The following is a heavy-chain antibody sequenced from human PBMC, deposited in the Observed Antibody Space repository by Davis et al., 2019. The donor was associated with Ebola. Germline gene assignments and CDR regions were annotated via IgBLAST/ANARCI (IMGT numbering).Heavy chain of an antibody. D-gene: IGHD3-3*01. CDR2: IYHTGST. CDR1: GGSVSSGTNY. CDR3: ARQSGYDGMDV. V-gene: IGHV4-61*01. J-gene: IGHJ6*02. Sequence: SETLSLTCTVSGGSVSSGTNYWSWIRQPPGKGLEWIGYIYHTGSTIYNPSLKSRVTISVDTSKNQFSLKLSSVTAADTAVYYCARQSGYDGMDVWGQGTTVTVSS.